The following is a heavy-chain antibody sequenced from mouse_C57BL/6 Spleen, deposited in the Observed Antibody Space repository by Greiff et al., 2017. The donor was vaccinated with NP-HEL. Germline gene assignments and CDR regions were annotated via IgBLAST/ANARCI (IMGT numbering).Heavy chain of an antibody. CDR2: IHPNSGST. D-gene: IGHD2-3*01. CDR3: VPKDGYYVGFAD. J-gene: IGHJ3*01. V-gene: IGHV1-64*01. Sequence: QVQLQQPGAELVKPGASVKLSCKASGYTFTSYWMHWVKQRPGQGLEWIGMIHPNSGSTNYNEKFKSKATLTVDKSSSTAYMQLSSLTSEDSAVYYCVPKDGYYVGFADWGQGTLVTVSA. CDR1: GYTFTSYW.